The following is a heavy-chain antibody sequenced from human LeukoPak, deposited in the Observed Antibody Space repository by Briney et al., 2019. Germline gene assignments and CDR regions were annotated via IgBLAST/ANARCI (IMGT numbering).Heavy chain of an antibody. J-gene: IGHJ4*02. CDR3: AKDLGRYRNNFFDY. D-gene: IGHD1-26*01. CDR2: ISGSGGGT. V-gene: IGHV3-23*01. CDR1: GFTFSSIA. Sequence: GGSLRLSCAASGFTFSSIAMSWVRQAPDKGLEWVSTISGSGGGTYYADSVKGRFTISRDASKNTLYLQMSSLRADDTAVYYCAKDLGRYRNNFFDYWGQGNLVTVSS.